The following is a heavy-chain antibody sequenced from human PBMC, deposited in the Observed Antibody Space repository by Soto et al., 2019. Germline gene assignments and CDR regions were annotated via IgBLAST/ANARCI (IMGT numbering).Heavy chain of an antibody. CDR3: AKDQRRYCSSTSCYTFDY. Sequence: VGSLRLSCAASGFTFSSYGMHWVRQAPGKGLEWVAVISYDGSNKYYADSVKGRFTISRDNSKNTLYLQMNSLRAEDTAVYYCAKDQRRYCSSTSCYTFDYWGQGTPVTVSS. CDR2: ISYDGSNK. V-gene: IGHV3-30*18. D-gene: IGHD2-2*02. J-gene: IGHJ4*02. CDR1: GFTFSSYG.